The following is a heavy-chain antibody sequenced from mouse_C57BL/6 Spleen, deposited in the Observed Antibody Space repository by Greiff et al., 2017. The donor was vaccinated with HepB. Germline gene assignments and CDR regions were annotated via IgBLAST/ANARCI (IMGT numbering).Heavy chain of an antibody. Sequence: VQLQQSGAELARPGASVKMSCKASGYTFTSYTMHWVKQRPGQGLEWIGYINPSSGYTKYNQKFKDKATLTADKSSSTAYMQLSSLTSEDSAVYYCARRDSNYVYAMDYWGQGTSVTVSS. CDR1: GYTFTSYT. CDR2: INPSSGYT. V-gene: IGHV1-4*01. CDR3: ARRDSNYVYAMDY. D-gene: IGHD2-5*01. J-gene: IGHJ4*01.